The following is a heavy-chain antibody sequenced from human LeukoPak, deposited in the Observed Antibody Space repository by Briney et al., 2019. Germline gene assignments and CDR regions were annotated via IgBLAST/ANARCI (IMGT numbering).Heavy chain of an antibody. V-gene: IGHV3-21*01. D-gene: IGHD3-10*01. CDR2: ISSSSSYI. Sequence: PGGSLRLSCAASGFTFSSYSMNWVRQAPGKGLEWVSSISSSSSYIYYADSVKGRFTTSRDNAKNSLYLQMNSLRAEDTAVYYCAREGSRGPYYFDYWGQGTLVTVSS. CDR3: AREGSRGPYYFDY. CDR1: GFTFSSYS. J-gene: IGHJ4*02.